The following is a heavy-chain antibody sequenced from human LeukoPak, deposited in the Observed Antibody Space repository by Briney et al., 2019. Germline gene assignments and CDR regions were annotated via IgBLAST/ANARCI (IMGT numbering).Heavy chain of an antibody. CDR1: GFTFTTYW. CDR3: GYYNSGSYSTPDS. V-gene: IGHV3-7*01. CDR2: IKGDGSDK. Sequence: GGSLRLSCAASGFTFTTYWMSWVRQAPGKGLEWVANIKGDGSDKFYVDSVKGRFTISRDNSKNTLYLQMKTLRSEDTAVYYCGYYNSGSYSTPDSWGQGTQVTVSS. D-gene: IGHD3-10*01. J-gene: IGHJ5*01.